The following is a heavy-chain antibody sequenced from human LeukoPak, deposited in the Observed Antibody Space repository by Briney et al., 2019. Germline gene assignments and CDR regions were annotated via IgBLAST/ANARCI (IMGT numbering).Heavy chain of an antibody. Sequence: GRSLRLSCAASGFPFISFDMNWVRQAPGRGLEWVSAISGSGDRTYYADSVKGRFTISRDNSKNTLYLQMNSLRAEDTAVYYCAKGYRVTRAAFDIWGQGTMVTVSS. CDR2: ISGSGDRT. CDR1: GFPFISFD. D-gene: IGHD2-21*02. J-gene: IGHJ3*02. V-gene: IGHV3-23*01. CDR3: AKGYRVTRAAFDI.